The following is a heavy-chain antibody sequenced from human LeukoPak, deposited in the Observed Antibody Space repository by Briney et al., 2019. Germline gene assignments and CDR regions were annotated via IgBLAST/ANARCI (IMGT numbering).Heavy chain of an antibody. CDR1: GFTVSSNY. D-gene: IGHD2-2*01. J-gene: IGHJ6*02. V-gene: IGHV3-66*02. CDR3: ARDIVVVPAASRTHYYYYGMDV. CDR2: IYSGGST. Sequence: PGGSLRLSCAASGFTVSSNYMSWVRQAPGKGLEWVSVIYSGGSTYYADSVKGRFTISRDNSKNTLYLQMNGLRAEDTAVYYCARDIVVVPAASRTHYYYYGMDVWGQGTTVTVSS.